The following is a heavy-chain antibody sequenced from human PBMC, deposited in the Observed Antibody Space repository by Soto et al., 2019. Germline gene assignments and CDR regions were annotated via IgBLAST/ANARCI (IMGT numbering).Heavy chain of an antibody. Sequence: SETLSLTCTVSGGSISSYSFSSYYWTWLRQPPGKGLEWIGYIYYSGRTNYNPSLKSRVTISVDTSKNQFSLKLSSVTAADTAVYYCARVRGGSGYPDFWGQGTLVTVSS. CDR3: ARVRGGSGYPDF. CDR2: IYYSGRT. CDR1: GGSISSYSFSSYY. V-gene: IGHV4-61*01. J-gene: IGHJ4*02. D-gene: IGHD3-22*01.